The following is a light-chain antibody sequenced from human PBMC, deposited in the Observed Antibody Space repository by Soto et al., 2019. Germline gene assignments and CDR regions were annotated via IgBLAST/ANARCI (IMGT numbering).Light chain of an antibody. CDR2: DAS. J-gene: IGKJ3*01. Sequence: DIQMTQSPSSLSASVGDRVTITCQASQDIGNFLNWYQQKPGKAPKLLIYDASNLETGVPSRFSRSGSWTDFTFTISTLQPEYIATYYCQRYDNLPPFTFGPGTKVDIK. V-gene: IGKV1-33*01. CDR3: QRYDNLPPFT. CDR1: QDIGNF.